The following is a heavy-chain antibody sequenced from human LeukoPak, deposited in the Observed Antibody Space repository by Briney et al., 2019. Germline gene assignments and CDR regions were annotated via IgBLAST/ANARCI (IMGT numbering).Heavy chain of an antibody. D-gene: IGHD5-12*01. CDR3: ARDTPSSGYDKDAFDI. CDR2: ISSSSSTI. J-gene: IGHJ3*02. Sequence: PGGSLRLSCAASGFTFSSYSMNWVRQAPGKGLEWVSYISSSSSTIYYADSVKGRFTISRDNAKNSLYLQMNSLRAEDTAVYYCARDTPSSGYDKDAFDIWGQGTMVTVSS. V-gene: IGHV3-48*01. CDR1: GFTFSSYS.